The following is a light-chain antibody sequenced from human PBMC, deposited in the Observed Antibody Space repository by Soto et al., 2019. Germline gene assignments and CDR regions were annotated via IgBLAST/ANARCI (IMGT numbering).Light chain of an antibody. Sequence: QSVLTQPPSVSGAPGQRVTISCTGSSSNIGPGYDVHWYQHLPGTAPKLLIYGNSNRPSGVPDRFSGSKSGTSASLAITGLQAEDEADYYCQSYDSSLSGHVVFGGGTQLTVL. V-gene: IGLV1-40*01. CDR2: GNS. CDR3: QSYDSSLSGHVV. J-gene: IGLJ2*01. CDR1: SSNIGPGYD.